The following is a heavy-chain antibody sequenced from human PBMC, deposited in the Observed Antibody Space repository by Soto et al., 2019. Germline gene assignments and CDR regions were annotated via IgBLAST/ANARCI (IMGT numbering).Heavy chain of an antibody. Sequence: PSETLSLTCTVSGSSISNYFWNWIRQPPGKGLEWIGYIYYSGSTNYNPSLKSRVTISVDTSKNQFSLKLSSVTAADTAVYYCARGREFYGSGSPSYYYYGMDVWGQGTTVTVSS. D-gene: IGHD3-10*01. CDR2: IYYSGST. V-gene: IGHV4-59*01. CDR1: GSSISNYF. CDR3: ARGREFYGSGSPSYYYYGMDV. J-gene: IGHJ6*02.